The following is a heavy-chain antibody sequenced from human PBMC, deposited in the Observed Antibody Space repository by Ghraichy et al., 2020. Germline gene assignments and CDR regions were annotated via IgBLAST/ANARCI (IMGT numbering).Heavy chain of an antibody. J-gene: IGHJ4*02. CDR3: ARRGGSGSIYFDY. Sequence: SETLSLTCTVSGGSINRSSNFWGWVRQPPGKGLEWVGSIYYSGSTYYNPSLRSRVTISVDTSKNHFSLNLTSVTAADTAVYYCARRGGSGSIYFDYWGQGTLVTVSS. V-gene: IGHV4-39*02. D-gene: IGHD6-25*01. CDR2: IYYSGST. CDR1: GGSINRSSNF.